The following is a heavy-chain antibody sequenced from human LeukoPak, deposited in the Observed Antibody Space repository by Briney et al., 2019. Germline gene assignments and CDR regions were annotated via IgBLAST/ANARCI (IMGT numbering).Heavy chain of an antibody. Sequence: PGRSLRLSCAASGFTFNSYWMTWARQAPGKGLEWVANINQGGSEEYYVDSVKGRFTIPRDNAKNSVYLQMNSLRPEDTAVYFCARLRGRGAPCDQWGQGTLVTVSS. CDR1: GFTFNSYW. V-gene: IGHV3-7*01. CDR2: INQGGSEE. D-gene: IGHD3-10*01. J-gene: IGHJ5*02. CDR3: ARLRGRGAPCDQ.